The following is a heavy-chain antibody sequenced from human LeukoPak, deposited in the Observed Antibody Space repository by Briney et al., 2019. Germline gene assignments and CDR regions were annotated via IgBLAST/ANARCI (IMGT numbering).Heavy chain of an antibody. Sequence: GGSLRLSCAASGFTFSSYEMNWVRQAPGKGLEWISYISASGTITHYADSVEGRFTISRDNSKNTLYLQMNSLRAEDTAVYYCAKDGTYTSSSYFDYWGQGTLVTVSS. CDR2: ISASGTIT. J-gene: IGHJ4*02. D-gene: IGHD6-6*01. CDR1: GFTFSSYE. V-gene: IGHV3-48*03. CDR3: AKDGTYTSSSYFDY.